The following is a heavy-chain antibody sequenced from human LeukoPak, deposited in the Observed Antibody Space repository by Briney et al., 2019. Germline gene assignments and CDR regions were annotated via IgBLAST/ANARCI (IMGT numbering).Heavy chain of an antibody. CDR3: SSGYDAYYFDY. CDR2: ISSSGSTI. Sequence: GGSLSLSCAASGFTFSSYEMNWVRQAPGKGLEWVSYISSSGSTIYYADSVKGRFTISRGNAKNSLYLQMNSLRAEDTAVYYCSSGYDAYYFDYWGQGTLVTVSS. V-gene: IGHV3-48*03. D-gene: IGHD5-12*01. J-gene: IGHJ4*02. CDR1: GFTFSSYE.